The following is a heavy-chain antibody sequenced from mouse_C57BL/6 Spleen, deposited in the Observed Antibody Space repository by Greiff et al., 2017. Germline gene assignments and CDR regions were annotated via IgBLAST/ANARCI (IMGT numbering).Heavy chain of an antibody. D-gene: IGHD1-1*01. CDR3: ECAVLCSHGWFAD. Sequence: QVQLQQPGAEFVKPGASVKMSCKASGYTFTSYWITWVNQRPGQGLEWIGDIYPGSGCTNYTDKFKSKVTMTVDTSSSTAYMQLSSLTSEDSAVXLCECAVLCSHGWFADWGQGTTLTVSS. V-gene: IGHV1-55*01. CDR2: IYPGSGCT. J-gene: IGHJ2*01. CDR1: GYTFTSYW.